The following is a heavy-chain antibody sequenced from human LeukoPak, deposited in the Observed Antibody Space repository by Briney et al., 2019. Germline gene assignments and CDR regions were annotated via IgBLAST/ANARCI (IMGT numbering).Heavy chain of an antibody. CDR3: AKFLPTHIVVANYYFDY. D-gene: IGHD2-21*01. CDR2: ISGSGGST. CDR1: GFTFSDYY. V-gene: IGHV3-23*01. Sequence: GGSLRLSCAASGFTFSDYYMSWVRQAPGKGLEWVSAISGSGGSTYYADSVKGRFTVSRDNSKNTLYLQMNSLRAEDTAVYYCAKFLPTHIVVANYYFDYWGQGTLVTVSS. J-gene: IGHJ4*02.